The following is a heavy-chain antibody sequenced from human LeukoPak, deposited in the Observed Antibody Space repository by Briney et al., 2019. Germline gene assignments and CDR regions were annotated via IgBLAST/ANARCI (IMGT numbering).Heavy chain of an antibody. CDR1: GYSFTSYW. J-gene: IGHJ4*02. D-gene: IGHD2-2*01. V-gene: IGHV5-51*01. Sequence: GESLKISCKGSGYSFTSYWIGWVRQMPGKGLEWTGIIYPGDSDTRYRPSLQGHATNSADNSLNPAFQQWSSLDASVTACDYGARPDCSSTSCSIGYWRQGTLVTVSS. CDR3: ARPDCSSTSCSIGY. CDR2: IYPGDSDT.